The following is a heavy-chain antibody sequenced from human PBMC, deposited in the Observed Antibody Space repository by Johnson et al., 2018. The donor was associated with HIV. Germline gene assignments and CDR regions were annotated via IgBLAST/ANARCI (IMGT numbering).Heavy chain of an antibody. D-gene: IGHD1-1*01. CDR3: ARAPGWNDVWGAFDI. CDR1: GFTFSSYV. J-gene: IGHJ3*02. V-gene: IGHV3-66*01. Sequence: VQLVESGGGLVQPGGSLRLSCAAAGFTFSSYVMTWVRQAPGTGLEWVPVIYSGGSSYSADYVKGRFTISRDNSKNMLYLQMNSLTAEDTAGYYCARAPGWNDVWGAFDIWGQGTMVTVSS. CDR2: IYSGGSS.